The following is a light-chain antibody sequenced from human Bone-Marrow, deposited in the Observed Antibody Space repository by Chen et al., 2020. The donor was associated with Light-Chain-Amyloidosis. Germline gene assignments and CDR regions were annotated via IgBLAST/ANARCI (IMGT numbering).Light chain of an antibody. CDR2: RDT. CDR3: QSADSSGTYEVI. CDR1: DLPTKY. J-gene: IGLJ2*01. V-gene: IGLV3-25*02. Sequence: SYELTQPPSVSVSPGQTARITCSGDDLPTKYAYWYQQKPGQAPVLVIHRDTERPSGISERFAGSSSGTTATWTTSGVQAEEEADYHCQSADSSGTYEVIFGGGTKLTVL.